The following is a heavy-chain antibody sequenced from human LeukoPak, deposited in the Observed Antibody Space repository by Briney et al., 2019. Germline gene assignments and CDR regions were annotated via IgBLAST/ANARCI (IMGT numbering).Heavy chain of an antibody. V-gene: IGHV3-23*01. CDR3: AKCSAGYYNDAFDI. CDR2: ISGGGAKR. D-gene: IGHD3-10*02. CDR1: GFTFDNYA. Sequence: GGSLRLSCAASGFTFDNYAMNWVRQAPGKGLEWVSYISGGGAKRHYSDSVKGPFTISRDNPKNTLYLQINNLRAEDTAMYYCAKCSAGYYNDAFDIWGRGTMVTVSS. J-gene: IGHJ3*02.